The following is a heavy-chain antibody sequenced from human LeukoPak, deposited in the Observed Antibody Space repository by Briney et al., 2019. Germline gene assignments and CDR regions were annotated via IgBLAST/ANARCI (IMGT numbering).Heavy chain of an antibody. Sequence: SSETLSLTCTVSGGSISSSSHYWGWIRQPPGKGLEWIGSMYYSGGTYYNPSLKSRVTISIDTSKNQFSLKLNSVTAADTAVYYCARLVRYCSTNSCYPFDYWGQGTLVTVPS. J-gene: IGHJ4*02. V-gene: IGHV4-39*01. CDR3: ARLVRYCSTNSCYPFDY. CDR1: GGSISSSSHY. D-gene: IGHD2-2*01. CDR2: MYYSGGT.